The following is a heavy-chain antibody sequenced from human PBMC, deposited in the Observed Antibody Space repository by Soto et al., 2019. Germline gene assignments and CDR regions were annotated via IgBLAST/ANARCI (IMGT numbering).Heavy chain of an antibody. V-gene: IGHV4-31*03. CDR3: ASGDIVLVPAAMPLFDY. D-gene: IGHD2-2*01. J-gene: IGHJ4*02. Sequence: QVQLQESVPGLVKPSQTLSLTCTVSGGSNSSGGYYWSWIRQHPGKGLEWIGYIYYSGSTDYNPSLKSRVTISVDTAKNQFSLKLSSVTAADTAVYYCASGDIVLVPAAMPLFDYWGQGTLVTVSS. CDR2: IYYSGST. CDR1: GGSNSSGGYY.